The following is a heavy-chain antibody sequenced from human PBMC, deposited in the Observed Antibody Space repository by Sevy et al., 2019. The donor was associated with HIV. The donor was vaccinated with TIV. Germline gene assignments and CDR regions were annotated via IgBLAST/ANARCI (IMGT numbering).Heavy chain of an antibody. CDR2: IYYNGNT. CDR1: GGSITSLY. J-gene: IGHJ4*02. Sequence: SETLSLTCTVSGGSITSLYWGWIRQPPGKGLEWIANIYYNGNTNYNPSLKSRVTISLYTSKNQLSLRLSSVTAADTAIYYWACENAWSRGYSWGQGTLVTVSS. V-gene: IGHV4-59*08. D-gene: IGHD6-19*01. CDR3: ACENAWSRGYS.